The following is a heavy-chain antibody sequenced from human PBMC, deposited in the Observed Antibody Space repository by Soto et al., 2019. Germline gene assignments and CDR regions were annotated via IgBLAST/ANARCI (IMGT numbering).Heavy chain of an antibody. CDR3: ARDDSQRFLEWPLLDY. Sequence: GGSLRLSCAASGFTFSSYSMNWVRQAPGKGLEWVSYISSSSSTIYYADSVKGRFTISRDNAKNSLYLQMNSLRAEDTAVYYCARDDSQRFLEWPLLDYWGQGTLVTVSS. CDR2: ISSSSSTI. J-gene: IGHJ4*02. V-gene: IGHV3-48*01. D-gene: IGHD3-3*01. CDR1: GFTFSSYS.